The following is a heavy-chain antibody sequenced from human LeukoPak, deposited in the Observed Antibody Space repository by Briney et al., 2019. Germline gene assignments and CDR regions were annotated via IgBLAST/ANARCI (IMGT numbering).Heavy chain of an antibody. Sequence: GGSLRLSCAASGFTFSSYWMHWVRQAPGKGLVWVSRINSDGSSTSYADSVKGRFTISRDNAKNTLYLQMNSLRAEDTAVYYCAKGGGGYSGYQYFDYWGQGTLVTVSS. D-gene: IGHD5-12*01. V-gene: IGHV3-74*01. CDR1: GFTFSSYW. CDR3: AKGGGGYSGYQYFDY. J-gene: IGHJ4*02. CDR2: INSDGSST.